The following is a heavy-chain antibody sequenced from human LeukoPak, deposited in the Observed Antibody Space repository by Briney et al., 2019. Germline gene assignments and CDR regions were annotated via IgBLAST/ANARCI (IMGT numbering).Heavy chain of an antibody. D-gene: IGHD3-16*01. CDR2: IYHSGST. V-gene: IGHV4-30-2*01. Sequence: PSQTLSLTCAVSGGSISSGGYSWSWIRQPPGKGLEWIGYIYHSGSTYYNPSLKSRVTISVDRSKNQFSLELSSVTAADTAVYYCARGRGENYLFDYWGQGTLVTVSS. CDR1: GGSISSGGYS. CDR3: ARGRGENYLFDY. J-gene: IGHJ4*02.